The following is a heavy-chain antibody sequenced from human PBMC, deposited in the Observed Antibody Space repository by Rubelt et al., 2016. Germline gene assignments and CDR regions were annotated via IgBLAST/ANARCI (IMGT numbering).Heavy chain of an antibody. CDR2: IYYSGST. D-gene: IGHD6-13*01. V-gene: IGHV4-59*01. Sequence: QVQLQESGPGLVKPSETLSLTCTVSGGSISSYYWSWIRQPPGKGLEWIGYIYYSGSTNYNPSLKRRVTISVDTSKNQFSLKRSSVTAADTAVYYCARVAAAGILDYWGQGTLVTVSS. CDR3: ARVAAAGILDY. CDR1: GGSISSYY. J-gene: IGHJ4*02.